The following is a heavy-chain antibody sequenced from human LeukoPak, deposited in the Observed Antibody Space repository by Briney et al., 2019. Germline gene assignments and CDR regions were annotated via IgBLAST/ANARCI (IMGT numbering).Heavy chain of an antibody. CDR2: IYHSGST. D-gene: IGHD3-9*01. Sequence: PSETLSLTCTVSGYSISSGYYWGWIRQPPGKGLEWIGSIYHSGSTYYNPSLKSRVTISVDTSKNQFSLKLSSVTAADTAVYYCARGPYYDILTGYYKGYYFDYWGQGTLVTVSS. J-gene: IGHJ4*02. CDR1: GYSISSGYY. V-gene: IGHV4-38-2*02. CDR3: ARGPYYDILTGYYKGYYFDY.